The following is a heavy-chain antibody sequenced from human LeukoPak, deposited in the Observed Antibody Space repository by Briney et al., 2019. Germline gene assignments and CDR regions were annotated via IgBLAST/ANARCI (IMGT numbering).Heavy chain of an antibody. J-gene: IGHJ5*02. CDR3: ARHVNTTTGAPIGWFDP. CDR2: FYSGST. CDR1: GTYINTYY. V-gene: IGHV4-59*08. Sequence: SETLSLTCSVSGTYINTYYWSWIRQPPGKGLEWIGYFYSGSTKYNPSLKSRVTISVDTSKNQFSLKLTSVTAADTAVYYCARHVNTTTGAPIGWFDPRGQGTLVTVSS. D-gene: IGHD2/OR15-2a*01.